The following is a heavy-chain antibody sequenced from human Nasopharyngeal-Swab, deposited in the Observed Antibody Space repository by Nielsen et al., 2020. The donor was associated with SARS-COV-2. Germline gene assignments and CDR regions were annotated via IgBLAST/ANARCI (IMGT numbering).Heavy chain of an antibody. CDR1: GLTFSGYS. CDR2: ISSSGSYI. Sequence: GESLKISCAASGLTFSGYSMNWVRQAPGEGLEWVSSISSSGSYIFYADSVKGRFTISRDNSKNSLYLQMNSLRAEDTALYYCTRERGYSYGYSDYWGQGTLVTVSS. V-gene: IGHV3-21*01. CDR3: TRERGYSYGYSDY. D-gene: IGHD5-18*01. J-gene: IGHJ4*02.